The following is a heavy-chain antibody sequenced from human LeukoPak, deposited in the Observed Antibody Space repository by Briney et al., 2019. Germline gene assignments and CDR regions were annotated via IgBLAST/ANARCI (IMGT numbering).Heavy chain of an antibody. D-gene: IGHD3-22*01. J-gene: IGHJ4*02. CDR2: ISGSGAIT. V-gene: IGHV3-23*01. Sequence: GGSLRLSCAASGFTFTSYGMSWVRQVSGGGLEWVSGISGSGAITYYADSVKGRFTISRDNAKNSLYLQMNSLRAEDTAVYYCARVLRDSSGYLFDYWGQGTLVTVSS. CDR3: ARVLRDSSGYLFDY. CDR1: GFTFTSYG.